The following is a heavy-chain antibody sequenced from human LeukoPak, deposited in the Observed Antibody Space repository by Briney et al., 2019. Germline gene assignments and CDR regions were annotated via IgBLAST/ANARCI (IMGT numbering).Heavy chain of an antibody. CDR1: GGSISSSSYY. CDR2: IYYSGST. V-gene: IGHV4-39*01. J-gene: IGHJ4*02. Sequence: SETLSLTCTVSGGSISSSSYYWGWIRQPPGKGLEWIGSIYYSGSTYYNPSLKSRVTISVDTSKNQFSLKLSSVTAADTAVYYRARDRRRRDGYNSAIDYWGQGTLVTVSS. D-gene: IGHD5-24*01. CDR3: ARDRRRRDGYNSAIDY.